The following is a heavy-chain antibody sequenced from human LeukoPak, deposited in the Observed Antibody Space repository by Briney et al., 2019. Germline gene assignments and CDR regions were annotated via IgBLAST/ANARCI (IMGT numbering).Heavy chain of an antibody. V-gene: IGHV1-2*02. CDR2: INPNSGGT. J-gene: IGHJ4*02. D-gene: IGHD4-17*01. CDR1: GGTFGSYA. Sequence: ASVKVSCKASGGTFGSYAISWVRQAPGQGLEWMGWINPNSGGTNYAQKFQGRVTMTRDTSISTAYMELSRLRSDDTAVYYCAMGETVTTPPRDYWGQGTLVTVSS. CDR3: AMGETVTTPPRDY.